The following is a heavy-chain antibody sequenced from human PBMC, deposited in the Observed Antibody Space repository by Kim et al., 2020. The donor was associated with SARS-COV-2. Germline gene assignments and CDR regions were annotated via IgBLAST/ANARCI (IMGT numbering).Heavy chain of an antibody. J-gene: IGHJ6*02. V-gene: IGHV3-43*02. CDR3: AKYDFYGSGNYYNSDSGVDV. CDR2: ISGGGGVT. CDR1: GFTFDKYA. Sequence: GGSLRLSCAASGFTFDKYAMHWVRQPPGKGLEWVSLISGGGGVTKYADSVKGRFTISRDNTKNSLYLQMNSLRTEDTAFYYCAKYDFYGSGNYYNSDSGVDVWGQGTTVTVSS. D-gene: IGHD3-10*01.